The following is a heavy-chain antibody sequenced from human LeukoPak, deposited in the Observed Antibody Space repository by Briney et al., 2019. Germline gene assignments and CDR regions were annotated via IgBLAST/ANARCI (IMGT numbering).Heavy chain of an antibody. V-gene: IGHV3-7*01. CDR3: ARDTSVAAAGRGNDY. CDR2: IKQDGSEK. D-gene: IGHD6-13*01. CDR1: GFTFTNYA. Sequence: GGSLRLSCAASGFTFTNYAMNWVRQAPGKGLEWVANIKQDGSEKYYVDSVKGRFTISRDNAKNSLYLQMNSLRAEDTAVYYCARDTSVAAAGRGNDYWGQGTLVTVSS. J-gene: IGHJ4*02.